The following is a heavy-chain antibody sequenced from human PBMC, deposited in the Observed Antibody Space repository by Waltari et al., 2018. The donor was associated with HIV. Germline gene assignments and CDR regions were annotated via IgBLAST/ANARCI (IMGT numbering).Heavy chain of an antibody. J-gene: IGHJ6*02. CDR1: GGSIGSYY. D-gene: IGHD2-8*01. Sequence: QVQLQESGPGLVRPSETLSLTCTVSGGSIGSYYWSWIRQPPGKELEWIGYIHYSGSANYNPSLKSRVTVSVDTSKHQFSLKLSSVTAADTAVYYCATLMVHAPRSHYYGMDVWGQGTTVIVSS. V-gene: IGHV4-59*01. CDR3: ATLMVHAPRSHYYGMDV. CDR2: IHYSGSA.